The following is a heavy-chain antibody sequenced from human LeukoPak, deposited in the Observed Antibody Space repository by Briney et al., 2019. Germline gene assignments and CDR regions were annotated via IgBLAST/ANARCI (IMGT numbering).Heavy chain of an antibody. CDR1: GGSISSSSYY. CDR2: IYYSGST. CDR3: ARSATILTGTTHFDY. J-gene: IGHJ4*02. Sequence: PSETLSLTCTVSGGSISSSSYYWGWIRQPPGKGLEWIGSIYYSGSTYYNPSLKSRVTISVDTSKNQFSLKLSSVTAADTAVYYCARSATILTGTTHFDYWGQGTLVTVSS. V-gene: IGHV4-39*07. D-gene: IGHD1-14*01.